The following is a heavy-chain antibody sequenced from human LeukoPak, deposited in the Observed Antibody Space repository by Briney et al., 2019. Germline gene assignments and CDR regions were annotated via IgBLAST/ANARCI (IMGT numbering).Heavy chain of an antibody. Sequence: PGGSLRLSCAASGFTFNTYWMHWVRQSPGKGLVWVSRINSDGSSTTYADSVKGRSTISRDNAKNTVYLQMNSLRDEDTAVYYCTKGGTVGFDSWGQGTVVTVSS. CDR2: INSDGSST. D-gene: IGHD1-1*01. V-gene: IGHV3-74*01. CDR3: TKGGTVGFDS. J-gene: IGHJ4*02. CDR1: GFTFNTYW.